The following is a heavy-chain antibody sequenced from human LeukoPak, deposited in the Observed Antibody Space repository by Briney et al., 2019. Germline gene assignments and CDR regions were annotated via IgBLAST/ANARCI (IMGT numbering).Heavy chain of an antibody. V-gene: IGHV3-74*01. CDR2: IDGDGTTT. J-gene: IGHJ4*02. CDR1: GFTFSSYG. D-gene: IGHD2/OR15-2a*01. Sequence: TGGSLRLSCAASGFTFSSYGMHWVRQAPGKGLEWLSRIDGDGTTTNYADSVKGRFTISRDNAKNTLYLQMTSLRAEDAAVYYCARDLLSGFVPCAYWGQGTLVTVSS. CDR3: ARDLLSGFVPCAY.